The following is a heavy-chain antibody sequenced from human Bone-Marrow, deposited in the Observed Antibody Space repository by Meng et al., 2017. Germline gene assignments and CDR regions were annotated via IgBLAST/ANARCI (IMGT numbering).Heavy chain of an antibody. CDR3: ASMTTVTVDYYFDY. Sequence: QFQLVESGAEVKKPGASGKGSCKASGYTFTSYAMHWVRQAPGQRLEWMGWINAGNGNTKYSQKFQGRVTITRDTSASTAYMELSSLRSEDTAVYYCASMTTVTVDYYFDYWGQGTLVTVSS. CDR1: GYTFTSYA. J-gene: IGHJ4*02. V-gene: IGHV1-3*01. D-gene: IGHD4-17*01. CDR2: INAGNGNT.